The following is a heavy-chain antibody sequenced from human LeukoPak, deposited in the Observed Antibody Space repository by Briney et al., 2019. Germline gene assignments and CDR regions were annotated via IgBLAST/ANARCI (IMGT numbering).Heavy chain of an antibody. J-gene: IGHJ4*02. CDR1: GFTFSSYW. CDR3: ARSPGQDYVWGSYRPYCFDY. CDR2: IKQDGSDK. Sequence: PGGSLRLSCAASGFTFSSYWMNWVRQAPGKGLEWVANIKQDGSDKYYVDSVKGRFIISRDNAKNSLYLQMNSLRAEDTAVYYCARSPGQDYVWGSYRPYCFDYWGQGTLVTVSS. V-gene: IGHV3-7*03. D-gene: IGHD3-16*02.